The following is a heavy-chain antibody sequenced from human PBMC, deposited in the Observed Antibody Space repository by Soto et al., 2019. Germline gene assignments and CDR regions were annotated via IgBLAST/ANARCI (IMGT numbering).Heavy chain of an antibody. CDR1: GGSISSSSYY. J-gene: IGHJ4*02. D-gene: IGHD2-15*01. Sequence: QLQLQESGPGLVKSSETLSLTCTVSGGSISSSSYYWGWIRQPPGKGLEWIGSIYDSGSTYYNPSLKSRVTISVDTSKKQFSLKVSSVTAADTAVYYCARHEGYCSGGSCPPGYWGQGTLVTVSS. CDR2: IYDSGST. V-gene: IGHV4-39*01. CDR3: ARHEGYCSGGSCPPGY.